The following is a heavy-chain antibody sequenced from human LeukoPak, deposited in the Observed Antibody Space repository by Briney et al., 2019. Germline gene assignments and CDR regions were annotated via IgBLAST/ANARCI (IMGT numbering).Heavy chain of an antibody. CDR3: ARIVPHYGSGSYYQDD. D-gene: IGHD3-10*01. V-gene: IGHV4-34*01. J-gene: IGHJ4*02. CDR1: GGSFSGYY. CDR2: INHSGST. Sequence: SETLSLTCAVYGGSFSGYYWSWIRQPPGKGLEWIGEINHSGSTKYNPSLKSRVTISVDTSKNQLSLMLSSVTAADTAVYYCARIVPHYGSGSYYQDDRGQGTLVTVAS.